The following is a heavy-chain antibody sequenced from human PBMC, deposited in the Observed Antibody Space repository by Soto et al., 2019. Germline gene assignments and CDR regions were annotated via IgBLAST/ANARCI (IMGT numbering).Heavy chain of an antibody. Sequence: PSETLSLTCAVSGYSISSGYYWGWIGQPPGKGLEWIGSIYHSGSTYYNPSLKSRVAISVDTSKNQFSLKLSSVTAADTAVYYCASLNIVVVPAAIDGMNVWGQGTTVTVS. CDR1: GYSISSGYY. J-gene: IGHJ6*02. CDR3: ASLNIVVVPAAIDGMNV. V-gene: IGHV4-38-2*01. D-gene: IGHD2-2*01. CDR2: IYHSGST.